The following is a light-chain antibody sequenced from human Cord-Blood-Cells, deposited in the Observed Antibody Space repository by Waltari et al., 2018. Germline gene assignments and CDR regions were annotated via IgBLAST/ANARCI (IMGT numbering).Light chain of an antibody. J-gene: IGKJ2*01. CDR1: QSLLHSDGKTY. CDR2: EVS. CDR3: QQSYSTPHT. V-gene: IGKV2D-29*01. Sequence: DIVMTQTPLSLSVTPGQPASISCKSSQSLLHSDGKTYLYWYLQKPGQPPQLLIYEVSNRFSGVPDRFSGSGSGTDFTLKISSLQPEDFATYYCQQSYSTPHTFGQGTKLEIK.